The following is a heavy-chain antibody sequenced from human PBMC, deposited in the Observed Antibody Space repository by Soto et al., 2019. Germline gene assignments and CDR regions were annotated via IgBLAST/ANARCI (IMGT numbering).Heavy chain of an antibody. CDR2: IDPSDSSS. CDR1: GYRFTTYW. CDR3: AGNRKWGDYYSFYGMDL. Sequence: PGESLKISCKGSGYRFTTYWINWVRQMPGKGLEWMGRIDPSDSSSNYSPSFQGHVTISVDKSISTAYLQWSSLQASDTAMYYCAGNRKWGDYYSFYGMDLWGQGTTVTVS. V-gene: IGHV5-10-1*01. J-gene: IGHJ6*02. D-gene: IGHD1-26*01.